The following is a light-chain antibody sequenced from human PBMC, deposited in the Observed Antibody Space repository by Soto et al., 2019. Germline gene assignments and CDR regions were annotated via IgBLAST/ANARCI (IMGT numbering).Light chain of an antibody. CDR1: QSVGSY. J-gene: IGKJ2*01. Sequence: ILLTQSPATLSLSPGERATLSCRASQSVGSYLAWYQQKLGQAPRLLIYGASNRATAIPARFSGSGSGTDFTLTISSLEPEDFAVYYCQQYGSSYTFGQGTKVDIK. CDR2: GAS. V-gene: IGKV3-11*01. CDR3: QQYGSSYT.